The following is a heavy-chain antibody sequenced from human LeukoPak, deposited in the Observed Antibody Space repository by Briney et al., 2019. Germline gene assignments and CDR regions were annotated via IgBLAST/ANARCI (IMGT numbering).Heavy chain of an antibody. CDR2: ISSGT. J-gene: IGHJ4*02. Sequence: GGSLRLSCAASGFAFGDYYMSWIRQAPGKGLEWAAYISSGTYYADSVKGRFTISRDNSKNTLYLQMNSLRAEDTAVYYCTSLSDAIESFGTRNYWGQGTLVTVSS. D-gene: IGHD2-8*01. CDR3: TSLSDAIESFGTRNY. CDR1: GFAFGDYY. V-gene: IGHV3-11*03.